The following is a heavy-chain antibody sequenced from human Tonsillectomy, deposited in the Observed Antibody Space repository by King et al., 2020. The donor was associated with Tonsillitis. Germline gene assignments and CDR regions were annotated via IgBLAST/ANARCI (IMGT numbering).Heavy chain of an antibody. Sequence: QLQESGPGLVKPSETLSLICTVSGGSISGSSYYWGWIRQPPGKGPEWMVNVYHTGNTYYNPSLKSRVSMSVDTSKNQFSLKLSSVTAADTAVYYCVRHIAYDFGSGSPAADYWGQGTLVTVSS. V-gene: IGHV4-39*01. CDR1: GGSISGSSYY. D-gene: IGHD3-10*01. J-gene: IGHJ4*02. CDR3: VRHIAYDFGSGSPAADY. CDR2: VYHTGNT.